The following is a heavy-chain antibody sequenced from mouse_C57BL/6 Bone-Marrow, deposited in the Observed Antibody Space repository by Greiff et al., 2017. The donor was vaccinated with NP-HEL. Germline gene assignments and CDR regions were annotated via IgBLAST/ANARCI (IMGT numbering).Heavy chain of an antibody. CDR1: GFTFSDYG. J-gene: IGHJ1*03. CDR3: ARHGDYDYDGDWYFDV. CDR2: ISNLAYSI. Sequence: EVQLVESGGGLVQPGGSLKLSCAASGFTFSDYGMAWVRQAPRKGPEWVAFISNLAYSIYYADTVTGRFTISRENAKNTLYLEMSSLRSEDTAMYYCARHGDYDYDGDWYFDVWGTGTTVTVSS. V-gene: IGHV5-15*01. D-gene: IGHD2-4*01.